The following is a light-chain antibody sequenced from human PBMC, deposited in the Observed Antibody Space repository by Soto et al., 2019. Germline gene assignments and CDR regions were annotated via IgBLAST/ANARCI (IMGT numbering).Light chain of an antibody. V-gene: IGKV1-9*01. CDR1: QGISSY. CDR2: AAS. CDR3: QQLNTYPIT. J-gene: IGKJ5*01. Sequence: QLTQSPSSLSASVGDRVAITCRASQGISSYLAWYQKKPGKAPNLLIYAASTLQSGVPSRFSGSGSGTDFTLTISSLQPEDFATYYRQQLNTYPITFGQGTRLEI.